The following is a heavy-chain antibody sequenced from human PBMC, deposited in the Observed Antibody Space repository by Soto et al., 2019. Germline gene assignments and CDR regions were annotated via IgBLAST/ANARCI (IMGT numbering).Heavy chain of an antibody. CDR2: ITFNGGST. Sequence: EVPVLESGGGLVQPGGSLRLSCAASGFTFSDSAMTWVRQTPGKGLEYVSSITFNGGSTYYADSVKGRFTISRDNSKNTLYLQMNSLRAEDTALYYCAKDVVDRGISYWGQGTLVTVSS. J-gene: IGHJ4*01. CDR3: AKDVVDRGISY. V-gene: IGHV3-23*01. D-gene: IGHD1-20*01. CDR1: GFTFSDSA.